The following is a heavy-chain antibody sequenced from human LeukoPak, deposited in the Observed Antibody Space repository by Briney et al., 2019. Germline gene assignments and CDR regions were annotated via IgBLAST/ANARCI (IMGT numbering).Heavy chain of an antibody. J-gene: IGHJ6*02. CDR3: AVAAAIGSYYYYGMDV. CDR1: GYTFTSYD. D-gene: IGHD2-2*02. Sequence: VSVKVSCKASGYTFTSYDINWVRQATGQGLEWMGWMNPNSGNTGYAQKFQGRVTMTRNTSISTAYMELSSLRSEDTAVYYCAVAAAIGSYYYYGMDVWGQGTTVTVSS. V-gene: IGHV1-8*01. CDR2: MNPNSGNT.